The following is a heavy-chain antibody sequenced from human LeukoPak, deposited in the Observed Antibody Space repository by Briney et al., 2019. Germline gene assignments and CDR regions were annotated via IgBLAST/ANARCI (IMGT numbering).Heavy chain of an antibody. V-gene: IGHV3-23*01. J-gene: IGHJ4*02. CDR2: ISGSGGST. D-gene: IGHD3-22*01. Sequence: GGSLRLSCAASGFTFSSYAMSWVRQAPGKGLEWVSAISGSGGSTYYADSVKGRFTISRDNSKNTLYLQMNSLRAEDTAVYYCAKALRKGYYDSSGYFDYWGQGTLVTVSS. CDR1: GFTFSSYA. CDR3: AKALRKGYYDSSGYFDY.